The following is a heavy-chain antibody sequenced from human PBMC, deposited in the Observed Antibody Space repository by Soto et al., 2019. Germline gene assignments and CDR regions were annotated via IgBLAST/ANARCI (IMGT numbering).Heavy chain of an antibody. CDR1: GFTFDDYA. CDR3: AKDKNYYDSSGYYYYYGMDV. V-gene: IGHV3-9*01. Sequence: GGSLRLSCAASGFTFDDYAMHWVRQAPGKGLEWVSGISWNSGSIGYADSVKGRFTISRDNAKNSLYLQMNSLRAEDTALYYCAKDKNYYDSSGYYYYYGMDVWGQGTTVTVSS. CDR2: ISWNSGSI. D-gene: IGHD3-22*01. J-gene: IGHJ6*02.